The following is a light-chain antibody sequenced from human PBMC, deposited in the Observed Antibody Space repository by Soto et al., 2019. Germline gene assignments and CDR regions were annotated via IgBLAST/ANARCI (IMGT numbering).Light chain of an antibody. CDR2: AAS. V-gene: IGKV3-20*01. CDR3: QQYGSSPGT. J-gene: IGKJ1*01. Sequence: IVLTQSPGAVSLSQGESATLFCRASQSVSSSHLAWYQHKPGQAPRLLIYAASSRATGSPDRFSGGGSGTDFTLTISRLEPEDFAVYYCQQYGSSPGTFGQGTEVDI. CDR1: QSVSSSH.